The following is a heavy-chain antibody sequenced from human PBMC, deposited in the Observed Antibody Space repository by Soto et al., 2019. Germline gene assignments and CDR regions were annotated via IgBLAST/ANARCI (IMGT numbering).Heavy chain of an antibody. CDR1: GGSISNGDYY. J-gene: IGHJ5*02. D-gene: IGHD2-2*01. V-gene: IGHV4-31*03. CDR2: IYYSGTT. CDR3: ASRDTSSSWFDP. Sequence: QVQLQESGPGLVKPSQTLSLTCTVSGGSISNGDYYWSWIRQHPGKGLEWIGYIYYSGTTYYNPSLKSRVTISVDTSKNQSSLKLSSVTAADTAVYYCASRDTSSSWFDPWGQGTLVTVSS.